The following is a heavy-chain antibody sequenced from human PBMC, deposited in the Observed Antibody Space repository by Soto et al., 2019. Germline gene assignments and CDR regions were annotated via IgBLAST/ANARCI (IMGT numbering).Heavy chain of an antibody. CDR1: GFTFSSYS. CDR2: ISSSNNNI. J-gene: IGHJ3*02. CDR3: ARSLRGILDAFDI. D-gene: IGHD3-9*01. Sequence: LRLSCAASGFTFSSYSMNWVRQAPGKGLEWVSSISSSNNNIYCADSVKGRFTISRDNAKNSLYLQMNTLRAEDTAVYYCARSLRGILDAFDIWGQGTMVTVSS. V-gene: IGHV3-21*01.